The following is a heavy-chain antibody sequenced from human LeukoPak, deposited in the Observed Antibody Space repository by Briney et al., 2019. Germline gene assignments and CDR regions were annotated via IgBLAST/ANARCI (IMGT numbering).Heavy chain of an antibody. CDR3: ARDQVLYCSSTSCLKGNYYYGMDV. CDR2: ISSSGSTI. J-gene: IGHJ6*02. Sequence: GGSLRLSCAASGFTFSSYEMNWVRQAPGKGLEWVSYISSSGSTIYYADSVKGRFTISRDNAKNSLYLQMNSLRAEDTAVYYCARDQVLYCSSTSCLKGNYYYGMDVWGQGTTVTVSS. V-gene: IGHV3-48*03. CDR1: GFTFSSYE. D-gene: IGHD2-2*01.